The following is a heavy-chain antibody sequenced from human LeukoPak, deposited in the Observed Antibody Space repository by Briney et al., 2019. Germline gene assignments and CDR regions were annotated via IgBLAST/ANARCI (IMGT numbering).Heavy chain of an antibody. Sequence: SETLSLTCTVAGGSISSYYRSWIRQPPGKGLEWIGYIYYSGSTNYNPYLKSRVTISVDTSKNQFSLKLTSVTAADTAVYYCARVGVSLVRGVIMAENFQQWGQGTLVTVSS. V-gene: IGHV4-59*01. CDR1: GGSISSYY. CDR3: ARVGVSLVRGVIMAENFQQ. J-gene: IGHJ1*01. CDR2: IYYSGST. D-gene: IGHD3-10*01.